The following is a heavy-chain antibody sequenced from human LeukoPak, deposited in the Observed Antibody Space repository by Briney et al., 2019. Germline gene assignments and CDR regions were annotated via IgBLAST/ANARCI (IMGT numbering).Heavy chain of an antibody. J-gene: IGHJ4*02. Sequence: GGSLRLSCAASGFTFSNYGMHWVRQAPGKGLEWVALIWYDGSNKYYTDSVKGRLTISRDNSKNTLYLQMNSLRAEDTAVYYCAREGPRGNTQFDYWGQGTLVTVSS. CDR1: GFTFSNYG. CDR3: AREGPRGNTQFDY. CDR2: IWYDGSNK. D-gene: IGHD2/OR15-2a*01. V-gene: IGHV3-33*01.